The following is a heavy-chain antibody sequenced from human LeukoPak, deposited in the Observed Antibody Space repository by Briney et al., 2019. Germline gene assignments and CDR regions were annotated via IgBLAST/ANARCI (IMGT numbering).Heavy chain of an antibody. CDR3: ARVGFWSGYYAFDY. D-gene: IGHD3-3*01. CDR2: INPNSGGT. Sequence: ASVKVSCKASGYTFTGYYMHWVRQAPGQGLEWMGWINPNSGGTNYAQKFQGRVTMTRDTSISTAYMELSRLRSDDTAMYYCARVGFWSGYYAFDYWGQGTLVTVSS. CDR1: GYTFTGYY. J-gene: IGHJ4*02. V-gene: IGHV1-2*02.